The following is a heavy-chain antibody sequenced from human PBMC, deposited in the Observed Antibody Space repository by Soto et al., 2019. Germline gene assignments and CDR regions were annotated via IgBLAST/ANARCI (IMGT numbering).Heavy chain of an antibody. CDR1: GYTFTSYY. CDR2: INPSGGST. D-gene: IGHD2-21*02. V-gene: IGHV1-46*01. Sequence: GASVKVSCKASGYTFTSYYMHWVRQAPGQGLEWMGIINPSGGSTSYAQKFQGRVTMTRDTSTSTVYMELSSLRSEDTAVYYCARDLRTYCGGDCLGHWGQGTLVTVSS. J-gene: IGHJ1*01. CDR3: ARDLRTYCGGDCLGH.